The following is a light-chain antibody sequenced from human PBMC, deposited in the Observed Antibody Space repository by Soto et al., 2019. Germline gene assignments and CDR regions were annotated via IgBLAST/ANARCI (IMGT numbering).Light chain of an antibody. V-gene: IGLV1-44*01. J-gene: IGLJ1*01. CDR2: SNN. Sequence: QSVLTQPPSASGTPGQRVTISCSGSSSNIGGNTGNWYQQLPGTAPKLLIYSNNQRPPGVPDRFSGSKSGTSASLAISGLQSEDEADYYCASWDDSLNGYVFGTGTKLTVL. CDR3: ASWDDSLNGYV. CDR1: SSNIGGNT.